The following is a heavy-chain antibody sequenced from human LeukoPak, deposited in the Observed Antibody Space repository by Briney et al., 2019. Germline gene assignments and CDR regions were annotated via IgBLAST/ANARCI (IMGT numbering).Heavy chain of an antibody. D-gene: IGHD4-17*01. J-gene: IGHJ6*03. CDR2: ISGSGGST. CDR3: ARVGSGDYNFYFYYMDV. CDR1: GFTFSSYA. Sequence: GGSLRLSCAASGFTFSSYAMSWVRQAPGKGLEWVSAISGSGGSTYYADSVKGRFTISRDNAKNSLYLQMDSLRAEDTAVYYCARVGSGDYNFYFYYMDVWGKGTTVTVSS. V-gene: IGHV3-23*01.